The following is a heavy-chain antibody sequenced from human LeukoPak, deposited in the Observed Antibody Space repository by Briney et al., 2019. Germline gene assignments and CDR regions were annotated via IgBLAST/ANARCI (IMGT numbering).Heavy chain of an antibody. D-gene: IGHD3-3*01. Sequence: GGSLRLSCAASGFTFSSYAMSWVRQAPGKGLEWVSAISGSGGSTYYADSVKGRFTISIDNSKNTLYLQMNSLRAEDTAVYYCAKDNDFWSGYHFDYWGQGTLVTVSS. V-gene: IGHV3-23*01. CDR1: GFTFSSYA. CDR3: AKDNDFWSGYHFDY. J-gene: IGHJ4*01. CDR2: ISGSGGST.